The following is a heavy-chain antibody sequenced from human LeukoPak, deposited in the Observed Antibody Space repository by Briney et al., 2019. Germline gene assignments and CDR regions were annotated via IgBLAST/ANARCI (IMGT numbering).Heavy chain of an antibody. CDR2: INPNSGGT. CDR1: GGTLNNLA. V-gene: IGHV1-2*02. D-gene: IGHD3-10*01. J-gene: IGHJ2*01. Sequence: GASVKVSCKPFGGTLNNLALGWVRQAPGQGLEWMGWINPNSGGTNYAQKFQGRVTMTRDTSISTAYMELSRLRSDDTAVYYCARDPYGTWYFDLWGRGTLVTVSS. CDR3: ARDPYGTWYFDL.